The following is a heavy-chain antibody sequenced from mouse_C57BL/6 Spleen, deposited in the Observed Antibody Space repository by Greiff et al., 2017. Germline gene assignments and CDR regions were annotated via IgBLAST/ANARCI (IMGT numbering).Heavy chain of an antibody. CDR2: ISSGGSYT. CDR1: GFTFSSYG. CDR3: ASGPYGNYDY. Sequence: VQLQQSGGDLVKPGGSLKLSCAASGFTFSSYGMSWVRQTPDKRLEWVATISSGGSYTYYPDSVKGRFTISRDNAKNTLYLQMSSLKSEDTAMYYCASGPYGNYDYWGQGTTLTVSS. J-gene: IGHJ2*01. V-gene: IGHV5-6*01. D-gene: IGHD2-10*02.